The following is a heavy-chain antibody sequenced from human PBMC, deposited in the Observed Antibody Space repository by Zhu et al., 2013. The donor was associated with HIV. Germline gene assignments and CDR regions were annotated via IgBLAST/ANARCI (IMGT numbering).Heavy chain of an antibody. D-gene: IGHD1-26*01. CDR1: GFTFTSYD. CDR2: MNPNSGNT. Sequence: QAQLVQSGAEVKKPGASVKVSCKSSGFTFTSYDINWVRQATGQGLEWMGWMNPNSGNTGYAQKFQGRVTMTRDTSISTAYMELSRLRSDDTAVYYCARVTFRWELTFDYWGQGTLVTVSS. V-gene: IGHV1-8*01. J-gene: IGHJ4*02. CDR3: ARVTFRWELTFDY.